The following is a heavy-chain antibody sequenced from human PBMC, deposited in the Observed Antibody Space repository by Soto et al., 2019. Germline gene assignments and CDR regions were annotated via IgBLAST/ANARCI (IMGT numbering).Heavy chain of an antibody. CDR3: AKDLHTSSSEWRYYFGMDV. CDR2: ITGTGGKT. V-gene: IGHV3-23*01. Sequence: PGGSLRLSXAASGFTFSGYAMRWVRQAPGKGLEWVSTITGTGGKTYYAGSVKGRFTISRDNSKNTMYLQINSLTAEDTAVYYCAKDLHTSSSEWRYYFGMDVWGQGTTVTVSS. CDR1: GFTFSGYA. D-gene: IGHD6-6*01. J-gene: IGHJ6*02.